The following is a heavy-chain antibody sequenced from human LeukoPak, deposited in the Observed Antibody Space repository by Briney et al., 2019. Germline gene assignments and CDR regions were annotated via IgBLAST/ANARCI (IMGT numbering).Heavy chain of an antibody. Sequence: GASVKVSCKPSGYTFSAYYMHWVRQAPGQGLEWMGWINPNSGGTNYAQKFQGRASMTRDTSINIAYMEVSRLTSDDTALYYCARERGSCSSASCYTSDAFDIWGQGTMVAVSS. V-gene: IGHV1-2*02. D-gene: IGHD2-2*02. CDR2: INPNSGGT. CDR1: GYTFSAYY. CDR3: ARERGSCSSASCYTSDAFDI. J-gene: IGHJ3*02.